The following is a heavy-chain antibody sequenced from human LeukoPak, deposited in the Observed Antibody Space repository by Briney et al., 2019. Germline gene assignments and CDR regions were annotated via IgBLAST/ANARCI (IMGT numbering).Heavy chain of an antibody. CDR3: ARDSTVLCPIDY. D-gene: IGHD2/OR15-2a*01. V-gene: IGHV1-2*06. CDR2: INPNSGGT. CDR1: GYTFTGYY. J-gene: IGHJ4*02. Sequence: ASVKVSCKASGYTFTGYYMHWVRQAPGQGLEWMGRINPNSGGTNYAQKFQGRVTMTRDTSISTAYMELSRLRSDDTAVYYCARDSTVLCPIDYWGQGTLVTVSS.